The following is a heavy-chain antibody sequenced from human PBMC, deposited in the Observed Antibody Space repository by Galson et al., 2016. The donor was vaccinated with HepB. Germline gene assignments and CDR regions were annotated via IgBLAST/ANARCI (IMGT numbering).Heavy chain of an antibody. Sequence: SETLSLTCTVSGDSVRSNSYYWSWIRQPPEKGLEWIGYTSLSGGTNYNPSLKSRATISVDTSKNVFSLKLASVTAADTAIYYCAKEGSVSYYDTGLDVWGQGATVTVSS. CDR1: GDSVRSNSYY. D-gene: IGHD3-22*01. J-gene: IGHJ6*02. V-gene: IGHV4-61*03. CDR2: TSLSGGT. CDR3: AKEGSVSYYDTGLDV.